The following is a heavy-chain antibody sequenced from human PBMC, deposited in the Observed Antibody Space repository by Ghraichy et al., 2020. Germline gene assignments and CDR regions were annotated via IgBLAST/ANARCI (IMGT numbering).Heavy chain of an antibody. CDR2: INQSGGA. J-gene: IGHJ4*02. CDR3: ARGPGMVGFIVPRPFDF. Sequence: SETLSLTCAVSGGSFNDFYWSWIRQSPGKGLEWIGEINQSGGATYNPSLKSRVTMSVDTSKTQFSLILSSVTAADTAMYYCARGPGMVGFIVPRPFDFWGQGTLVTGSS. D-gene: IGHD1-26*01. CDR1: GGSFNDFY. V-gene: IGHV4-34*01.